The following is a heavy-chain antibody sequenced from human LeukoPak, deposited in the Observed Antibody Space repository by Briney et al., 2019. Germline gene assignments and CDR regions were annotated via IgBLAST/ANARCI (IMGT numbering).Heavy chain of an antibody. Sequence: GGSLRLSCAASGFTFSSYGMHWVRQAPGKGLEWVAFIRYDGSNKYYTDSVKGRFTISRDNAKKSLYLQMNSLRAEDTAVYYCARVGGITLALAPSPFPDYNYYYMDVWGKGTTVTVSS. D-gene: IGHD3-10*01. CDR2: IRYDGSNK. V-gene: IGHV3-30*02. CDR1: GFTFSSYG. CDR3: ARVGGITLALAPSPFPDYNYYYMDV. J-gene: IGHJ6*03.